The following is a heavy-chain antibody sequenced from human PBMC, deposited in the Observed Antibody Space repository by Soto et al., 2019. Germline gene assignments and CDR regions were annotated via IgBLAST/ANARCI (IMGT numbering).Heavy chain of an antibody. CDR1: GYTFTHHA. V-gene: IGHV1-69*04. CDR2: IIPSSGIT. D-gene: IGHD5-12*01. Sequence: SVKVSCKASGYTFTHHAMHWVRQAPGQGLEWMGRIIPSSGITNYAKKFQGRFTITADKSTSTAYMELSSLRSEDTAVYYCARDLGRHSGYVAAFDIWGQGTMVTVSS. J-gene: IGHJ3*02. CDR3: ARDLGRHSGYVAAFDI.